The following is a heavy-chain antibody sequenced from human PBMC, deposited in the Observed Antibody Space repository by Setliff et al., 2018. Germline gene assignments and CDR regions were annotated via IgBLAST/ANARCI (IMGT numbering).Heavy chain of an antibody. Sequence: PSETLSLTCNVSGGSISSYSWSWIRQAPGKGLEWIGYLYYSGNTNYNPSLKSRVTISEDMSENQISLKLNPVTAADTAVYYCATTTLGRYCSGGNCYFGYWGQGTLVTVSS. CDR2: LYYSGNT. V-gene: IGHV4-59*12. CDR1: GGSISSYS. J-gene: IGHJ4*02. D-gene: IGHD2-15*01. CDR3: ATTTLGRYCSGGNCYFGY.